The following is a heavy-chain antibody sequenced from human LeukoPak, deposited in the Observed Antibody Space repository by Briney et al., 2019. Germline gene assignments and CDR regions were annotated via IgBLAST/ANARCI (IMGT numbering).Heavy chain of an antibody. J-gene: IGHJ4*02. CDR3: AKAPGSGSYYPFDY. Sequence: GGSLRLSCAASGFTFSSYGMHWVRQAPGKGLEWVAFIRYDGSNKYYADSVKGRFTISRDNSKNTLYLQMNSLRAEDTAVYYCAKAPGSGSYYPFDYWGQGTLVTVSS. V-gene: IGHV3-30*02. CDR1: GFTFSSYG. D-gene: IGHD1-26*01. CDR2: IRYDGSNK.